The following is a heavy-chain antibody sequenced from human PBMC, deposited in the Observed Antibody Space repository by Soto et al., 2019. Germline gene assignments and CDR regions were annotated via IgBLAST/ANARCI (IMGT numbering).Heavy chain of an antibody. V-gene: IGHV2-5*02. CDR1: GFSLSTSGVG. J-gene: IGHJ4*02. Sequence: QITLKESGPPLVNPTQPRTLTCTFSGFSLSTSGVGVGWIRQPPGKALEWLALIYWDDDKRYSPALKIRLPIPKDTTKNQGVITKTSMSPLDTATYDCTPSRRSSWYVYYWGQGTLVTVSS. D-gene: IGHD6-13*01. CDR2: IYWDDDK. CDR3: TPSRRSSWYVYY.